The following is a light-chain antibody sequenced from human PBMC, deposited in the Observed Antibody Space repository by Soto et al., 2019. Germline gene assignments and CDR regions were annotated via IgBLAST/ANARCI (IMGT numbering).Light chain of an antibody. CDR2: AAS. J-gene: IGKJ1*01. V-gene: IGKV1-39*01. CDR1: QSISSW. Sequence: DIQMTQYPSTLSASVGNRVTITCRASQSISSWLAWYQQKPVKAPKLLIYAASSLQSGVPSRFSGSGSGTDFTLTISSLQPEDFATYYCQQSYSTPWTFGQGTKVDIK. CDR3: QQSYSTPWT.